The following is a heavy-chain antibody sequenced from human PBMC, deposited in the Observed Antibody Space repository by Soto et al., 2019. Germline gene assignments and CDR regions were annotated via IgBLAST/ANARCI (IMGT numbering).Heavy chain of an antibody. CDR2: ISSSGSTI. Sequence: GGSLRLSCAASGFTFSSYEMNWVRQAPGKGLEWVSYISSSGSTIYYADSVKGRFTISRDNAKNSLYLQMNSLRAEDTAVYYCARDPGYCSSTSCYTVFDYWGQGTLVTVSS. CDR3: ARDPGYCSSTSCYTVFDY. D-gene: IGHD2-2*02. J-gene: IGHJ4*02. V-gene: IGHV3-48*03. CDR1: GFTFSSYE.